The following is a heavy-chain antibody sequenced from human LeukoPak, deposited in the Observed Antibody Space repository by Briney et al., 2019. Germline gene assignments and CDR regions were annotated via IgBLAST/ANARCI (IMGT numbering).Heavy chain of an antibody. CDR2: ISSSGSTI. CDR3: ARDFYYGSGRYDY. D-gene: IGHD3-10*01. V-gene: IGHV3-48*03. J-gene: IGHJ4*02. Sequence: GGSLRLSCAASGFTFSSYEMNWVRQAPGKGLEWVLYISSSGSTIYYADSVKGQFTISRDNAKNSLYLQMNSLRAEDTAVYYCARDFYYGSGRYDYWGQGTLVTVSS. CDR1: GFTFSSYE.